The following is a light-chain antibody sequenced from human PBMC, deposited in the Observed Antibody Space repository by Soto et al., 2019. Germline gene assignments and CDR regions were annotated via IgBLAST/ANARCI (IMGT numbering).Light chain of an antibody. Sequence: DLQMTQSPSSLSASVGDRITITCQASQDINNYLNWYQQKPGTAPKLLIYDATNLETGVPSRFRGSGSGTDFTLTISSLQPEDIATYYCQQYDTLSITFGGGTKVEIK. CDR3: QQYDTLSIT. J-gene: IGKJ4*01. CDR1: QDINNY. V-gene: IGKV1-33*01. CDR2: DAT.